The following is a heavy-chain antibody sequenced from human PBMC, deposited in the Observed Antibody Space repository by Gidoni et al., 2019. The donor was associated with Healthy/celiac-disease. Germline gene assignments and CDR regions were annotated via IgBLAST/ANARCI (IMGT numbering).Heavy chain of an antibody. V-gene: IGHV4-39*01. CDR2: IYYSGST. Sequence: QLQLPESGPGLVKPSETLSLTCTVSGGSISSSSYYWGWIRQPPGKGLEWIGSIYYSGSTYYNPSLKSRVTISVDTSKNQFSLKLSSVTAADTAVYYCARRGSSGWFFYYWGQGTLVTVSS. D-gene: IGHD6-19*01. CDR1: GGSISSSSYY. CDR3: ARRGSSGWFFYY. J-gene: IGHJ4*02.